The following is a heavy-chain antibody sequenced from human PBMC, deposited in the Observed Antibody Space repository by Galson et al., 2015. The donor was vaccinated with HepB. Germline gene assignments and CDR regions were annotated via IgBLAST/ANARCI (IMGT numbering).Heavy chain of an antibody. J-gene: IGHJ4*02. Sequence: SLRLSCAASGFTFSSYAMSWVRQAPGKGLEWVSAISGSGGSTYYADSVKGRFTISRDNSKNTLYLQMNSLRAEDTAVYYCAKSPIRGHGSYFDYWGQGTLVTVSP. CDR2: ISGSGGST. CDR1: GFTFSSYA. V-gene: IGHV3-23*01. CDR3: AKSPIRGHGSYFDY.